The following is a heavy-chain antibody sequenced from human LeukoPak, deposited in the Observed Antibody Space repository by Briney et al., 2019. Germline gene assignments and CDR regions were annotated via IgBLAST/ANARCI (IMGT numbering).Heavy chain of an antibody. CDR1: GGSISSGGYY. CDR3: ARDLLDDCSGYYPGAFDI. V-gene: IGHV4-31*03. CDR2: IYYSGST. Sequence: SETLSLTCTVSGGSISSGGYYWSWIRQHPGKGLEWIGYIYYSGSTYYNPSLKSRVTISVDTSKNQFSLKLSSVTAADTAVYYCARDLLDDCSGYYPGAFDIWGQGTMVTVSS. D-gene: IGHD3-22*01. J-gene: IGHJ3*02.